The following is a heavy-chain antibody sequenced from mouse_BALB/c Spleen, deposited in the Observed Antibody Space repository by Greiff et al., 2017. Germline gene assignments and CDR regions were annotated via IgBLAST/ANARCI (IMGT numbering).Heavy chain of an antibody. J-gene: IGHJ1*01. CDR2: VSYDGSN. CDR3: ARGPFDGYSFDV. Sequence: DVQLQESGPGLVKPSQSLSLTCSVTGYSITSGYYWNWIRQFPGNKLEWMGYVSYDGSNNYNPSLKNRISITRDTSKNQFFLKLNSVTTEDTATYYCARGPFDGYSFDVWGAGTTVTVSS. CDR1: GYSITSGYY. D-gene: IGHD2-3*01. V-gene: IGHV3-6*02.